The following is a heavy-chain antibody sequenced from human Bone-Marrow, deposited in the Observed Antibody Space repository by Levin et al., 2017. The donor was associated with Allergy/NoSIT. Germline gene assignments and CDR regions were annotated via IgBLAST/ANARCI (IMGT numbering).Heavy chain of an antibody. CDR3: ARDSRPVGGRWLAPFNC. CDR2: ISATTGVT. V-gene: IGHV3-23*01. Sequence: GASVKVSCAASGFTFSNYGMSWVRQAPGKELEWVSGISATTGVTYYADAVKGRFTISRDNSRNTLLLQMNSLRPEDTALYYCARDSRPVGGRWLAPFNCWGQGTLVTVSS. J-gene: IGHJ4*02. CDR1: GFTFSNYG. D-gene: IGHD6-19*01.